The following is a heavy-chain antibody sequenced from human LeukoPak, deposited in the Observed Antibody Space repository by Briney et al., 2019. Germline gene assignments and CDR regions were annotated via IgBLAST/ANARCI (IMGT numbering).Heavy chain of an antibody. CDR2: ISYDGSNK. J-gene: IGHJ3*02. CDR1: GFTFSSYA. D-gene: IGHD6-13*01. V-gene: IGHV3-30-3*01. CDR3: ARDIAAAGGEDAFDI. Sequence: AGGSLRLSCAASGFTFSSYAMHWVRQAPGKGLEWVAVISYDGSNKYYADSVKGRFTISRDNSKNTLYLQMNSLRAEDTAVYYCARDIAAAGGEDAFDIWGQGTMVTVFS.